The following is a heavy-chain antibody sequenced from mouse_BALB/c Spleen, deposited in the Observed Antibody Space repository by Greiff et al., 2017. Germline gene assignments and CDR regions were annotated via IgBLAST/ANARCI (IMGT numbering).Heavy chain of an antibody. V-gene: IGHV5-6-5*01. CDR1: GFTFSSYA. D-gene: IGHD2-1*01. CDR3: ARGPYGNYVWFAY. CDR2: ISSGGST. Sequence: EVQGEESGGGLVKPGGSLKLSCAASGFTFSSYAMSWVRQTPEKRLEWVASISSGGSTYYPDSVKGRFTISRDNARNILYLQMSSLRSEDTAMYYCARGPYGNYVWFAYWGQGTLVTVSA. J-gene: IGHJ3*01.